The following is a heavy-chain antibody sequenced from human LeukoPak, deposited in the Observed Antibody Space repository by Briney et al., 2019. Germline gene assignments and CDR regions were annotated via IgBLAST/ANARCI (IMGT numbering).Heavy chain of an antibody. Sequence: SETLSLTCAVWGYSIRSGYYWAWIRQPPGEGLEWVGSIFHSGTYYNPSLKSRVSISMDTSKNQFSLSLSSVTAADTAVYYCARDDYSNYGHYWGQGKLVTVSS. J-gene: IGHJ4*02. CDR3: ARDDYSNYGHY. V-gene: IGHV4-38-2*02. D-gene: IGHD4-11*01. CDR2: IFHSGT. CDR1: GYSIRSGYY.